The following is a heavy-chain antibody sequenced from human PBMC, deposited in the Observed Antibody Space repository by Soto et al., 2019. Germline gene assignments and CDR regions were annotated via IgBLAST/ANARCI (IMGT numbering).Heavy chain of an antibody. J-gene: IGHJ3*02. CDR1: GYTFTGYY. CDR3: ARSGSSWVVGAFDI. Sequence: ASVKVSCKASGYTFTGYYMHWVRQAPGQGLEWMGWINPNSGGTNYAQKFQGRVTMTRDTSISTAYMELSRLRSDDTAVYYCARSGSSWVVGAFDIWGQGTMVTVSS. V-gene: IGHV1-2*02. D-gene: IGHD6-13*01. CDR2: INPNSGGT.